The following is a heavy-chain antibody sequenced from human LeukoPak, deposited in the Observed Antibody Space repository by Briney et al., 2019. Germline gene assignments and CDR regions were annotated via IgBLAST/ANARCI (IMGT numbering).Heavy chain of an antibody. D-gene: IGHD5-12*01. J-gene: IGHJ4*02. CDR3: AREGGYSGYDWKLGFFDY. CDR2: IYYSGST. Sequence: PSETLSLTCTVSGGSISSSSYYWGWIRQPPGKGLEWIGSIYYSGSTYYNPSLKSRVTISVDTSKNQFSLKLSSVTAADTAVYYCAREGGYSGYDWKLGFFDYWGQGTLVTVSS. V-gene: IGHV4-39*07. CDR1: GGSISSSSYY.